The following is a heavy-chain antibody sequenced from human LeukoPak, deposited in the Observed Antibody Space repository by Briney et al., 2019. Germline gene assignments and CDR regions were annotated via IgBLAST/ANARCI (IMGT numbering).Heavy chain of an antibody. CDR3: ARAHQLQLALFDY. J-gene: IGHJ4*02. CDR2: INPSGGST. V-gene: IGHV1-46*01. Sequence: ASVKVSCKASGYTFISYYMHWVRQAPGQGLEWMGIINPSGGSTSYAQKFQGRVTMTRDMSTSTVYMELSSLRSEDTAVYYCARAHQLQLALFDYWGQGTLVTVSS. CDR1: GYTFISYY. D-gene: IGHD6-6*01.